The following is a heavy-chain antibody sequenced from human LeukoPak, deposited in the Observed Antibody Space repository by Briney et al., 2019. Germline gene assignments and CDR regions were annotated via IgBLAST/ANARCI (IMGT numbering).Heavy chain of an antibody. V-gene: IGHV3-21*04. CDR1: GFIFSSYS. D-gene: IGHD7-27*01. CDR2: ISSYSNYI. Sequence: GGSLRLSCAASGFIFSSYSMNWVRQAPGKGLEWVSSISSYSNYIYYTDSVKARFSISRDNSKNSLYLQMNSLRVEDTAMYYCTKTGGPWDWGQGTLVTVSS. J-gene: IGHJ4*02. CDR3: TKTGGPWD.